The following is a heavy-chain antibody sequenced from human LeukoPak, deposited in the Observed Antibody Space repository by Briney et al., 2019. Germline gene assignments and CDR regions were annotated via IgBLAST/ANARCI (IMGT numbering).Heavy chain of an antibody. J-gene: IGHJ4*02. V-gene: IGHV3-72*01. D-gene: IGHD1-26*01. CDR1: GFIFSDHY. Sequence: GGSLRLSCAASGFIFSDHYMDWFRQAPGKGPEWVGRIRNKANSYTTEYAASVKGRFTISRDDSENSVYLQMNSLKTEDTAVYYCTRDRSGTPEFWGQGTLVTVSS. CDR2: IRNKANSYTT. CDR3: TRDRSGTPEF.